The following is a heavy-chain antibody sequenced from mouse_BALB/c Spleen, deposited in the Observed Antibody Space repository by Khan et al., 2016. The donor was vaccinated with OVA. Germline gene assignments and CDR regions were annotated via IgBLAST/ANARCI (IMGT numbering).Heavy chain of an antibody. V-gene: IGHV5-6-4*01. Sequence: EVKLVESGGGLVRPGGSLKLSCAASGFSFSSSSMSWVRQTPEQRLEWVATISSGGSYTYYPASVKGRFTISRDNAKNTLYLQMSSLKSEDTAMYYCTRQRGYYCSNPYFDYWGQGTTLTVSS. J-gene: IGHJ2*01. CDR1: GFSFSSSS. D-gene: IGHD1-1*01. CDR2: ISSGGSYT. CDR3: TRQRGYYCSNPYFDY.